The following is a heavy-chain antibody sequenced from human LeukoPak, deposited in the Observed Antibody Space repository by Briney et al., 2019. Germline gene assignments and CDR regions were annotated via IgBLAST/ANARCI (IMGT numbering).Heavy chain of an antibody. CDR1: GFTFSSYS. Sequence: GGSLRLSCAASGFTFSSYSMNWVRQAPGKGLEWVSSISSSSSYIYYADSVKGRFTISRDNAKNSLYLQLNSLRAEDTAVYYCARDRLRTATAHDYWGQGTLVTVSS. CDR2: ISSSSSYI. CDR3: ARDRLRTATAHDY. J-gene: IGHJ4*02. V-gene: IGHV3-21*01. D-gene: IGHD5-18*01.